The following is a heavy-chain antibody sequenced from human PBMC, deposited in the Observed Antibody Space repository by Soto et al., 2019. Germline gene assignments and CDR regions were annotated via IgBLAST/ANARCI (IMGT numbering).Heavy chain of an antibody. Sequence: PGGSLRLSCADSGFTFSNAGMSWVRQAPGKGLEWVGRIKSKTDGGTTDYAAPVKGRFTISRDDSKNTLYLQMNSLKTEDTAVYYCTTCWYQLVCYYYGMDVWGQGATVTVSS. V-gene: IGHV3-15*01. J-gene: IGHJ6*02. CDR1: GFTFSNAG. CDR3: TTCWYQLVCYYYGMDV. D-gene: IGHD2-2*01. CDR2: IKSKTDGGTT.